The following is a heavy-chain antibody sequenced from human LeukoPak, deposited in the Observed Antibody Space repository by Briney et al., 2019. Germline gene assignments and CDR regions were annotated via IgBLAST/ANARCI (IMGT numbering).Heavy chain of an antibody. CDR2: IDTNTGNP. CDR1: GYTFSSNA. V-gene: IGHV7-4-1*02. CDR3: ARGYDSSGYFSD. D-gene: IGHD3-22*01. Sequence: ASVQVSCKASGYTFSSNAINWVRQAPGQGLEWMGWIDTNTGNPTYAQGFTGQFVFSLDTSVSTAYLQISSLKAEDTAEYFCARGYDSSGYFSDWGQGTLVTVSS. J-gene: IGHJ4*02.